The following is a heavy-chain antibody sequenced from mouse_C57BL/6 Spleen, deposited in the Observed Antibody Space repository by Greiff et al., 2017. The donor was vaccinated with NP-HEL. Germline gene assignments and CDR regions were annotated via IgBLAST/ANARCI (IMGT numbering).Heavy chain of an antibody. CDR2: INPNNGGT. J-gene: IGHJ3*01. CDR1: GYTFTDYN. CDR3: VRVRYGRLAY. V-gene: IGHV1-18*01. Sequence: EVQLQQSGPELVKPGASVKIPCKASGYTFTDYNMDWVKQSHGKSLEWIGDINPNNGGTIYNQKFKGKATLTVDKSSSTAYMELRSLPSEDTAVYYCVRVRYGRLAYWGQGTLVTVSA. D-gene: IGHD1-1*01.